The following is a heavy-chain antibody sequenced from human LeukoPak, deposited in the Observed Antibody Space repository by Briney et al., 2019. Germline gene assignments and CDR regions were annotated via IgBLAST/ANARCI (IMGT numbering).Heavy chain of an antibody. CDR1: GDSISTSSYY. D-gene: IGHD3-22*01. V-gene: IGHV4-39*01. CDR2: IYYSGST. CDR3: ARSYYYDYRQIDY. J-gene: IGHJ4*02. Sequence: SETLSPTCTVSGDSISTSSYYWGWIRQPLGKGLEWLGSIYYSGSTYYNPSLKSRVTISVDTSKNQFSLNLYSVTAADTAVFYCARSYYYDYRQIDYWGQGTLVTVSS.